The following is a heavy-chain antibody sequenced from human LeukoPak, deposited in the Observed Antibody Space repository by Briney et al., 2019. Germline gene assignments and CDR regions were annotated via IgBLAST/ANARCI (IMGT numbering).Heavy chain of an antibody. V-gene: IGHV1-2*02. D-gene: IGHD3-22*01. J-gene: IGHJ3*02. CDR2: INPNSGGT. CDR3: ARESTYYDSTDYYQGDAFDI. Sequence: ASVKVSCKASGYTFTGYYMHWVRQAPGQGLEWMGRINPNSGGTNYAQKFQGRVTMTRDTSISTAYMELSSLRSDDTAVYYCARESTYYDSTDYYQGDAFDIWGQGTIVTVSS. CDR1: GYTFTGYY.